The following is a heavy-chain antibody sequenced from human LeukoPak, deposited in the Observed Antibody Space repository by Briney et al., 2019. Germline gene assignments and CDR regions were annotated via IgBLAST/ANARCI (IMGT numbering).Heavy chain of an antibody. V-gene: IGHV1-18*01. D-gene: IGHD3-22*01. Sequence: SVKVSCKASGYTFTSYGISWVRQAPGQGLEWMGWISAYNGNTNYAQKLQGRVTMTTDTSTSTAYMELRSLRSDDTAVYYCARVDYYDSSGHPSGAFDIWGQGTMVTVSS. J-gene: IGHJ3*02. CDR1: GYTFTSYG. CDR3: ARVDYYDSSGHPSGAFDI. CDR2: ISAYNGNT.